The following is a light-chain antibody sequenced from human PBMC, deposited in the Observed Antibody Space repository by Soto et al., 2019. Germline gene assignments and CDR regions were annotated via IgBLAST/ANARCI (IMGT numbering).Light chain of an antibody. CDR2: DNN. J-gene: IGLJ3*02. Sequence: QSVLTQPPSVSAAPGQKVTISCSGGSFNIGNNYVSWYQQLPGTAPKLLIYDNNKRPSGIPDRFSGSKSGTSATLDITGLQAGDEADYYCGTWDSSLSAGVFGGGNKLTVL. CDR1: SFNIGNNY. V-gene: IGLV1-51*01. CDR3: GTWDSSLSAGV.